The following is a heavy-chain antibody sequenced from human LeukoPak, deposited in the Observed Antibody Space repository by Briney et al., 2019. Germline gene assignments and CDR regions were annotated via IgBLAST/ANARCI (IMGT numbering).Heavy chain of an antibody. D-gene: IGHD6-19*01. V-gene: IGHV3-48*03. CDR2: ISSSGSTI. J-gene: IGHJ4*02. Sequence: GGSLRLSCAASGFTFSSYEMNWVRQAPGKGLEWVSYISSSGSTIYYADSVKGRFTISRGNAKNSLYLQMNSLRAEDTAVYYCARGKSSGWYLGYWGQGNLVTVSS. CDR1: GFTFSSYE. CDR3: ARGKSSGWYLGY.